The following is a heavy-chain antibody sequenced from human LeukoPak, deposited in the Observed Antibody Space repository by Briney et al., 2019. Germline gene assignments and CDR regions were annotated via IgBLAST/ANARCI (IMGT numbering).Heavy chain of an antibody. CDR2: IYYSGST. CDR3: ARERRGYYDSSGYYSGRQIDY. V-gene: IGHV4-59*01. CDR1: GGSISSYY. D-gene: IGHD3-22*01. J-gene: IGHJ4*02. Sequence: SETLSLTCTVSGGSISSYYWSWLRQPPGKGLEWIGYIYYSGSTNYNPSLKSRVTISVDTSKNQFSLKLSSVTAADTAVYYCARERRGYYDSSGYYSGRQIDYWGQGTLVTVSS.